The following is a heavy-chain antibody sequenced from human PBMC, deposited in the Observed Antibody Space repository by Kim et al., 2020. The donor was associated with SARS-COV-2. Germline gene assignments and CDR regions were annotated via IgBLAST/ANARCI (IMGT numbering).Heavy chain of an antibody. CDR3: TKSPFTIFGVVTETGYFDY. CDR2: IKSKTDGGTT. V-gene: IGHV3-15*01. D-gene: IGHD3-3*01. Sequence: GGSLRLSCAASGFTFSNAWMSWVRQAPGKGLEWVGRIKSKTDGGTTDYAAPVKGRFTISRDDSKNTLYLQMNSLKTEDTAVYYCTKSPFTIFGVVTETGYFDYWGQGTLVTVSS. J-gene: IGHJ4*02. CDR1: GFTFSNAW.